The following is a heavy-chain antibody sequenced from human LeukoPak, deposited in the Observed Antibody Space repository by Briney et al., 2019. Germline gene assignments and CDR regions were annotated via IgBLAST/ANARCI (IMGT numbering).Heavy chain of an antibody. Sequence: PSETLSLTCTVSGGSISSYYWSWIRQPAGKGLEWIGRIYTSGSTSYNPSLKSRVTMSVDTSKNQFTLKLSSVTAADTAVYYCARVPNRITMMIGGAFDIWGQGTMVTISS. CDR3: ARVPNRITMMIGGAFDI. CDR2: IYTSGST. D-gene: IGHD3-22*01. V-gene: IGHV4-4*07. CDR1: GGSISSYY. J-gene: IGHJ3*02.